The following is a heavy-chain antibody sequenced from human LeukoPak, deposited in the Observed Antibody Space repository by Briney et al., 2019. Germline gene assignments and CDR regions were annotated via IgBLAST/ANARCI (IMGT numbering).Heavy chain of an antibody. CDR2: VNDSGGT. D-gene: IGHD2-15*01. J-gene: IGHJ5*02. CDR3: ARSPRGGLSNPTPRRYNWFDP. Sequence: SETLSLTCAVYIDSFTNYYWNWIRQTPGKGLEWIGEVNDSGGTNINPSLRSRVILSVDTSKNQFSLKLNSVTAADTAVYYCARSPRGGLSNPTPRRYNWFDPWGQGTLVTVSS. CDR1: IDSFTNYY. V-gene: IGHV4-34*01.